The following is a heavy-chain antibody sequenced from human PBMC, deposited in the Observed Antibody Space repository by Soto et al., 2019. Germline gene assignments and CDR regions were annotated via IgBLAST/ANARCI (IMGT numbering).Heavy chain of an antibody. D-gene: IGHD2-15*01. J-gene: IGHJ5*02. V-gene: IGHV4-31*03. CDR1: GGSISSGGYC. CDR3: ARGCSGVDADNWFDP. Sequence: SETLSLTCTVSGGSISSGGYCGSWIRQHPGKGLEWIGYIYYSGSTYYNPSLKSRVIISVDTSKNQFSLKLSSVTAADTAVYYCARGCSGVDADNWFDPWGQGTLVTVSS. CDR2: IYYSGST.